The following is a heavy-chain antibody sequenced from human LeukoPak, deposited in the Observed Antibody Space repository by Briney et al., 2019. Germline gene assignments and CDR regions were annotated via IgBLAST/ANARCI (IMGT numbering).Heavy chain of an antibody. D-gene: IGHD2-2*01. Sequence: PGGSLRLSCAASGFTFSSYAMSWVRQAPGKGLEWVSAISGSGGSTYYADSVKGRFTISRDNSKNTLYLQMNSLRAEDTAVYYCAKDSDPDCSSTSCYPPPHWGQGTLVTVSS. CDR1: GFTFSSYA. V-gene: IGHV3-23*01. CDR2: ISGSGGST. J-gene: IGHJ4*02. CDR3: AKDSDPDCSSTSCYPPPH.